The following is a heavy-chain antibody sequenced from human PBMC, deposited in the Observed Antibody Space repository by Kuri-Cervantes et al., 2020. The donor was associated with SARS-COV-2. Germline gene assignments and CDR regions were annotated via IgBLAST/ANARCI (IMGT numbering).Heavy chain of an antibody. CDR3: ARDPAGYCSGGSCYSENWFDP. Sequence: GESLKISCAASGFTFSSYWMSWVRQAPGKGLEWVSGINWNGGSTGYADSVKGRFTISRDNAKNSLYLQMNSLRAEDTASYYCARDPAGYCSGGSCYSENWFDPWGQGTLVTVSS. J-gene: IGHJ5*02. CDR2: INWNGGST. D-gene: IGHD2-15*01. V-gene: IGHV3-20*04. CDR1: GFTFSSYW.